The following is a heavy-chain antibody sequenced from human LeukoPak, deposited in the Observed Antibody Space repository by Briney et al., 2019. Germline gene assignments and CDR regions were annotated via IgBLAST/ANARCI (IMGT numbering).Heavy chain of an antibody. V-gene: IGHV3-48*03. Sequence: GGSLRLSCAASGFTFSSYEMNWVRQAPGKWLEWVSYISSSGSTIYYADSVKGRFTISRDNAKNSLYLQMNSLRAEDTAVYYCARAQRGYSYGHDFDYWGQGTLATVSS. CDR3: ARAQRGYSYGHDFDY. J-gene: IGHJ4*02. CDR2: ISSSGSTI. D-gene: IGHD5-18*01. CDR1: GFTFSSYE.